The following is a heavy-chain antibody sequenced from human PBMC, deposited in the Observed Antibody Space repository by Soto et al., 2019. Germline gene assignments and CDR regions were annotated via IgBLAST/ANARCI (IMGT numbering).Heavy chain of an antibody. CDR3: ASRKASASGY. CDR2: IDHTGNT. Sequence: QVQLQQWGAGLLKPSETLSRTCAVYGGSFSNYYWNWIRQPPGKGLERIGEIDHTGNTNYNPSLKSRVTISIDTSNNQFSLKLNSVTAADTAVYYCASRKASASGYWDQGDLVVVSS. D-gene: IGHD7-27*01. CDR1: GGSFSNYY. J-gene: IGHJ4*02. V-gene: IGHV4-34*01.